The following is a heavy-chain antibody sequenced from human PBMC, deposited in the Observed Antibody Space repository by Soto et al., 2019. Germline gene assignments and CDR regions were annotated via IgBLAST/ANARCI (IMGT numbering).Heavy chain of an antibody. D-gene: IGHD3-10*01. J-gene: IGHJ4*02. Sequence: ETLSLTCTVSGGSISSSSYYWGWIRQPPGKGLEWIGSIYYSGSTYYNPSLKSRVTISVDTSKNQFSLKLSSVTAADTAVYYCARHQSLSGVDYWGQGTLVTVSS. CDR2: IYYSGST. V-gene: IGHV4-39*01. CDR1: GGSISSSSYY. CDR3: ARHQSLSGVDY.